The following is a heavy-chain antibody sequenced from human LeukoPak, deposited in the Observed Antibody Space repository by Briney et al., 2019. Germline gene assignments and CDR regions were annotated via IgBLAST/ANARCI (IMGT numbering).Heavy chain of an antibody. CDR1: GGSISSSSYY. CDR2: IYYSGST. Sequence: SETLSLTCTVSGGSISSSSYYWGWLRQPPGTGLEWIGSIYYSGSTYYNPSLKSRVTISVDTSKNQFSLKLSSVTAADTAVYYCARFPARGDIVVVPAASDAFDIWGQGTMVTVSS. J-gene: IGHJ3*02. V-gene: IGHV4-39*01. CDR3: ARFPARGDIVVVPAASDAFDI. D-gene: IGHD2-2*01.